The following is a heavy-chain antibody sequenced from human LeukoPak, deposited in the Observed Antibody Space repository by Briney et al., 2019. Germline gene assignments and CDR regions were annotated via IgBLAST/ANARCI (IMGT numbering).Heavy chain of an antibody. CDR1: GFTVSSNS. V-gene: IGHV3-53*01. Sequence: SGGSLRLSCTVSGFTVSSNSMSWVRQAPGKGLEWVSFIYSDNTHYSDSVKGRFTISRDNSKNTLYLQMNSLRAEDTALYYCARGSGSSWYFYFDYWGQGTLVTVSS. CDR2: IYSDNT. J-gene: IGHJ4*02. CDR3: ARGSGSSWYFYFDY. D-gene: IGHD6-13*01.